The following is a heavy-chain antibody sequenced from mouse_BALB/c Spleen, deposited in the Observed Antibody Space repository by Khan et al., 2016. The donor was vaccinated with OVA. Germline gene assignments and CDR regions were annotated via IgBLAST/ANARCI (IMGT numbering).Heavy chain of an antibody. CDR2: INPSTAYT. J-gene: IGHJ2*01. Sequence: QVQLQQSGAELAKPGASVKMSCKASGYTFINYWIHWVKQRPGQGLEWIGYINPSTAYTEYNQNFKDKATLTADKSSSTAYMQLSSLTSEDSAVFYGARRGLRWDFDYWGQGTTLTVSS. CDR3: ARRGLRWDFDY. V-gene: IGHV1-7*01. CDR1: GYTFINYW. D-gene: IGHD1-1*01.